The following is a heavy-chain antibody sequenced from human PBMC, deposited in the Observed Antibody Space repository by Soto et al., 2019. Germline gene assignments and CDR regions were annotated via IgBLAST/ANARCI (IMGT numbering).Heavy chain of an antibody. J-gene: IGHJ3*02. V-gene: IGHV4-31*03. D-gene: IGHD4-17*01. CDR1: GGSISSGGYY. CDR2: IYYSGST. Sequence: QVQLQESGPGLVKPSQTLSLTCTVSGGSISSGGYYWSWIRQHPGKGLEWIGYIYYSGSTYYNPSLKRRVTISVDTSKNQFSLKLSSVTAADTAVYYGARSPPDYGDYVCAFDIWGQGTMVTVSS. CDR3: ARSPPDYGDYVCAFDI.